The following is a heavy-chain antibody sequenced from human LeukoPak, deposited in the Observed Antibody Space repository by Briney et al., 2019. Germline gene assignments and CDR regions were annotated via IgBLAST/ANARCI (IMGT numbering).Heavy chain of an antibody. D-gene: IGHD1-26*01. V-gene: IGHV3-7*01. CDR2: IKGEGDEK. Sequence: PGGSLRLSCEASGFKFYKYWMSWVRQAPGKGLEWVANIKGEGDEKYYMDSVKGRFTISRDNAKNSVYLQMNSLRAEDTAVYYCAKAWELLGLDYWGQGTLVTVSS. CDR3: AKAWELLGLDY. J-gene: IGHJ4*02. CDR1: GFKFYKYW.